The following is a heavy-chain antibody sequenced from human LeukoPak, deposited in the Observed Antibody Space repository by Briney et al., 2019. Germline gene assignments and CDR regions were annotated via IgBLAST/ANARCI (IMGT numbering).Heavy chain of an antibody. D-gene: IGHD2-2*01. Sequence: PSETLSLTCAVYGGSFSGYYWSWIRQPPGKGLEWIGEINHSGSTNYNPSLKSRVTISVDTSKNQFSLKLSSVTAADTAVYYCARGGPQTPTRYCSRTSCYRGGYYFDYWGQGTLVTVSS. CDR2: INHSGST. CDR1: GGSFSGYY. CDR3: ARGGPQTPTRYCSRTSCYRGGYYFDY. J-gene: IGHJ4*02. V-gene: IGHV4-34*01.